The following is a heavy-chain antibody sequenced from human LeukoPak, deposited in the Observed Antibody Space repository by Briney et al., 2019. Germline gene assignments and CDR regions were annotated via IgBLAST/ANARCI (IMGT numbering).Heavy chain of an antibody. V-gene: IGHV3-53*01. CDR1: GFSVTTDH. CDR3: ARVWELSFYY. J-gene: IGHJ4*02. Sequence: PGGSLRLSCAASGFSVTTDHMSWVRQAPGEGLEWVSVIYNDGKTYHADSVKGRFTISRDNSKNTVHLQMNGLRGEDTAVYYCARVWELSFYYWGQGTLVTVSS. CDR2: IYNDGKT. D-gene: IGHD1-26*01.